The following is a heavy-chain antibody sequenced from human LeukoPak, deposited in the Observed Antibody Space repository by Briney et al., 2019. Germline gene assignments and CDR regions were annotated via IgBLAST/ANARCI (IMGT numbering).Heavy chain of an antibody. J-gene: IGHJ3*02. CDR3: ARQRGGQYEDGFDI. CDR2: INPSGGTT. V-gene: IGHV1-46*01. Sequence: ASVKVSCKASGYTFTSYYMHWVRQAPGQGLEWMRIINPSGGTTIYAQKFQGRVTMTRDTSTSTVYMELSSLRSEDTAVYYCARQRGGQYEDGFDIWGQGTMVTVSS. D-gene: IGHD2-8*01. CDR1: GYTFTSYY.